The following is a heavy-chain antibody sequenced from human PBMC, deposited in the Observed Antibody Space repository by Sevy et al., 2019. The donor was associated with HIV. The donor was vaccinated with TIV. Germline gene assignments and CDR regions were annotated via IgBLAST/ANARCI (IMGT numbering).Heavy chain of an antibody. V-gene: IGHV3-23*01. J-gene: IGHJ4*02. Sequence: GGSLRLSCAASGFTFTNYSMTWVRQAPGKGLEWVSGITGSGDYTYYAGSVKGRFTISRDHSKNTLFLQMNSLRVEHTAVYYCAKAWGGNYMLGFDSWGQGTLVTVSS. CDR3: AKAWGGNYMLGFDS. CDR1: GFTFTNYS. CDR2: ITGSGDYT. D-gene: IGHD4-4*01.